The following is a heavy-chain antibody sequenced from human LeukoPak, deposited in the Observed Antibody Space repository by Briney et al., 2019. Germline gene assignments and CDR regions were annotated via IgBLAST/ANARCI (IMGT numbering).Heavy chain of an antibody. D-gene: IGHD3-10*01. J-gene: IGHJ1*01. CDR1: GFTFSSYG. CDR3: AKDPSARWFGELGYFQH. CDR2: IRYDGSNK. Sequence: GGSLRLSCAASGFTFSSYGMHWVRQAPGKGLEWVAFIRYDGSNKYYADSVKGRFTISRDNSKNTLYLQMNSLRAEDTAVYYCAKDPSARWFGELGYFQHWGQGTLVTVSS. V-gene: IGHV3-30*02.